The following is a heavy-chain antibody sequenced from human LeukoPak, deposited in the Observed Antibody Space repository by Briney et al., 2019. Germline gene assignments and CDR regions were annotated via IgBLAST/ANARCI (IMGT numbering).Heavy chain of an antibody. CDR2: IYYSGST. J-gene: IGHJ4*02. CDR3: ARADSSGYYAQH. V-gene: IGHV4-59*01. CDR1: GDSISSYY. D-gene: IGHD3-22*01. Sequence: PSETLSLTCTVSGDSISSYYWSWIRQPPGKGLEWIGYIYYSGSTNYNPSLKSRVTITVDTSKNQFSLKLSSVTAADTAVCYCARADSSGYYAQHWGQGTLVTVTS.